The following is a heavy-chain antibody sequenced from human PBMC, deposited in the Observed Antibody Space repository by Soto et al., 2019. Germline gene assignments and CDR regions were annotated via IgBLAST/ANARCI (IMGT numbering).Heavy chain of an antibody. V-gene: IGHV1-24*01. CDR1: GYTLTELS. D-gene: IGHD3-9*01. Sequence: ASVKVSCKVSGYTLTELSMHWVRQAPGRGLEWMGGFDPEDGETIYAQKFQGRVTMTEDTSTDTAYMELSSLRSEGTAVYYCATGYPRYFDWLLSYWGQGTLVTVSS. CDR3: ATGYPRYFDWLLSY. CDR2: FDPEDGET. J-gene: IGHJ4*02.